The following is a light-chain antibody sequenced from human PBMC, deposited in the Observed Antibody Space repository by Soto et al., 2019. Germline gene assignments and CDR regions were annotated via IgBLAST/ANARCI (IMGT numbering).Light chain of an antibody. CDR2: GAS. CDR3: QQYNNWPLT. V-gene: IGKV3-20*01. J-gene: IGKJ5*01. CDR1: QSVSSSY. Sequence: EIVLTQSPGTLSLSPGEIATLSCRASQSVSSSYLAWYQQKPGQAPRILIYGASSRATGIPDRFSGSGSGTDFTLTISRLEPEDFAVYYCQQYNNWPLTLGQGTRLEIK.